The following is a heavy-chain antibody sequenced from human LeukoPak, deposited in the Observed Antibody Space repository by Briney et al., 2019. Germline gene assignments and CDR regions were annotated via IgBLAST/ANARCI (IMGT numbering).Heavy chain of an antibody. J-gene: IGHJ5*02. V-gene: IGHV1-69*05. D-gene: IGHD1-7*01. CDR1: GGTFSSYA. CDR3: ARAPSSWNYEVRSHNWFDP. Sequence: SVKVSCKASGGTFSSYAISWVRQAPGQGLEWMGGIIPIFGTANYAQKFQGRVTITTDESTSTAYMELSSLRSEDTAVYYCARAPSSWNYEVRSHNWFDPWGQGTLVTVSS. CDR2: IIPIFGTA.